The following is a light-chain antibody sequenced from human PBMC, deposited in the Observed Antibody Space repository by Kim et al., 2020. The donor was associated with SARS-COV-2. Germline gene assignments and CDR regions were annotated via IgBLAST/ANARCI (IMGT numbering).Light chain of an antibody. V-gene: IGKV1-12*01. J-gene: IGKJ4*01. CDR2: SAS. Sequence: DIQMTQSPVSVSASVGDRVIITCRASEDIDRWLAWFQQKPGEAPRLLIYSASTLQSGVPSRFSGDGSGKHFTLIISNLQPEDFATYYCQQASSLPRTFGGGTKLEIK. CDR3: QQASSLPRT. CDR1: EDIDRW.